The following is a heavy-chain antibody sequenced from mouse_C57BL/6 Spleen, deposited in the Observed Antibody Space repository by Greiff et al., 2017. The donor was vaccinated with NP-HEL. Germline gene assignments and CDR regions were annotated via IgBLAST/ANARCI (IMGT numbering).Heavy chain of an antibody. Sequence: VQLQQPGAELVKPGASVKMSCTASGYTFTSYWITWVKQRPGQGLEWIGDIYPGSGSTNYNEKFKSKATLTVDTSSSTAYMQLSSLTSEDSAVYYCARGGIDAVYYFDYWGQGTTLTVAS. CDR3: ARGGIDAVYYFDY. CDR2: IYPGSGST. CDR1: GYTFTSYW. V-gene: IGHV1-55*01. J-gene: IGHJ2*01.